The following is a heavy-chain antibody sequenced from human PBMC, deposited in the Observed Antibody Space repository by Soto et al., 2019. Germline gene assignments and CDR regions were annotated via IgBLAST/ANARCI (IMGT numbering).Heavy chain of an antibody. CDR2: ISGSGDNT. V-gene: IGHV3-23*01. CDR3: AKDPLTVTPYFDY. CDR1: GGSISSSN. J-gene: IGHJ4*02. D-gene: IGHD4-17*01. Sequence: TSETLSLTCAVSGGSISSSNWWSWVRQPPGKGLEWVSTISGSGDNTDYVDSVKGRFTISRDNSKNTLYLQMNSLRAEDTAVYYCAKDPLTVTPYFDYWGQGTLVTVSS.